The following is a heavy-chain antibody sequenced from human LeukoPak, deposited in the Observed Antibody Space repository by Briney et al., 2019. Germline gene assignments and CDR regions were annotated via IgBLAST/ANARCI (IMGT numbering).Heavy chain of an antibody. J-gene: IGHJ4*02. CDR1: GGSINSSSYY. Sequence: SETLSLTCTVSGGSINSSSYYWGWIRQPPGEALEWIGSIYHSGYTYYNPSLKSRVTISVDTSKSQFSLRLSSVTAADTAVYYCARSSMFRGVTVDYWGQGTLVTVSS. CDR3: ARSSMFRGVTVDY. D-gene: IGHD3-10*01. V-gene: IGHV4-39*01. CDR2: IYHSGYT.